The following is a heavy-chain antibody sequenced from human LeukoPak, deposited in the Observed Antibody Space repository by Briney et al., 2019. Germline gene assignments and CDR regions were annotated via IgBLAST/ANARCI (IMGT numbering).Heavy chain of an antibody. V-gene: IGHV3-64*01. CDR3: ARERRGDDAFDI. CDR1: GFTFSSYA. D-gene: IGHD3-16*01. J-gene: IGHJ3*02. CDR2: NSTNGGRT. Sequence: SGGSLRLSCAASGFTFSSYAMHWVRQAPGKGLEYVSTNSTNGGRTYYANSVKGRFTISRDNSKNTVYLQMGSLRAEDMAVYYCARERRGDDAFDIWGQGTMVTVSS.